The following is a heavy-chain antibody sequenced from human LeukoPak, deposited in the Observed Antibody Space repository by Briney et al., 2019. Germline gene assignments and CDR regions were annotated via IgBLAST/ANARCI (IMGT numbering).Heavy chain of an antibody. V-gene: IGHV1-2*02. D-gene: IGHD3-10*01. J-gene: IGHJ4*02. Sequence: ASVKVSCKASGYTFTGYYMHWARQAPGQGLEWMGWINPNSGGTNYAQKFQGGVTMTRDTSISTAYMELSRLRSDDTAVYYCARDYGSGSYYTVGYWGQGTLVTVSS. CDR3: ARDYGSGSYYTVGY. CDR1: GYTFTGYY. CDR2: INPNSGGT.